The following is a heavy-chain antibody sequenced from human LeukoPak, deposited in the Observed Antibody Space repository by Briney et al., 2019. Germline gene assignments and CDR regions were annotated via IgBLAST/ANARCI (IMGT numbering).Heavy chain of an antibody. CDR3: ARLGGYDSY. J-gene: IGHJ4*02. Sequence: GESLRISCKGSGYNFATYWISWVRQMPGKGLEWMGRIDPSNSYTNYSPSFQGHVTISADESTNTAYLQWRSLKASDNAIYYCARLGGYDSYWGQGTLVTVSS. CDR1: GYNFATYW. V-gene: IGHV5-10-1*01. D-gene: IGHD5-12*01. CDR2: IDPSNSYT.